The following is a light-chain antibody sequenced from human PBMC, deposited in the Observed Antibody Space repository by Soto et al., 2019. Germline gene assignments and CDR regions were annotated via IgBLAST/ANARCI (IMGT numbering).Light chain of an antibody. CDR2: DVS. J-gene: IGLJ2*01. CDR3: SSYTSSSTLL. CDR1: SSDVGGYNY. V-gene: IGLV2-14*03. Sequence: QSALTQPASVSGSPGQSITISCTGTSSDVGGYNYVSWYQQHPGKAPKLMIYDVSNRPSGVSNRFSGSKSYNTASLTISGLQAEDEADYYCSSYTSSSTLLFGGGTQLTVL.